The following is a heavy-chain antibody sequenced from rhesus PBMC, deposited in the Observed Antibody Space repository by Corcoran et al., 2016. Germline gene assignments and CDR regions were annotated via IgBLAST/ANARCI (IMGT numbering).Heavy chain of an antibody. D-gene: IGHD6-25*01. J-gene: IGHJ4*01. CDR2: IHGITGVP. Sequence: QVQLQESGPALVRPSDTLSLTCAVSGGSIARANWWGWVRQSPGRGLELIGGIHGITGVPTYNPSLESRVSVSMDTSKNQFSLKLFSVTVADTDVYFCAGSSTSAAGTGIAFWGQGVLVTVSS. CDR3: AGSSTSAAGTGIAF. V-gene: IGHV4-93*02. CDR1: GGSIARANW.